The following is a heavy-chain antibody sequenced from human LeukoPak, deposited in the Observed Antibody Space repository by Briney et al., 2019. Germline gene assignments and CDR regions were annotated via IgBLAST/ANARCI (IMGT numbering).Heavy chain of an antibody. CDR1: GFIFTTYG. CDR2: ISYDGGDK. Sequence: GRSLRLSCAASGFIFTTYGMHWVRQAPGKGLEWVAVISYDGGDKYYADSVKGRFTISRDNSKNTLYLQMIGLRAEDTAVYYCAKKPSTWFDPWGQGTLVTVSS. J-gene: IGHJ5*02. CDR3: AKKPSTWFDP. V-gene: IGHV3-30*18. D-gene: IGHD1-14*01.